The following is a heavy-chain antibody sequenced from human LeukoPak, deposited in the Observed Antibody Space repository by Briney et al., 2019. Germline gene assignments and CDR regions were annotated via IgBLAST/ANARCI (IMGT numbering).Heavy chain of an antibody. V-gene: IGHV1-18*01. CDR1: GYTFTSYG. J-gene: IGHJ6*02. Sequence: ASVKVSCKASGYTFTSYGISWVRQAPGQGLGWMGWISAYNGNTNYAQKLQGRVTMTTDTSTSTAYMELRSLRSDDTAVYYCARDTTYPIAAAGTDYYYGMDVWGQGTTVTVSS. CDR2: ISAYNGNT. CDR3: ARDTTYPIAAAGTDYYYGMDV. D-gene: IGHD6-13*01.